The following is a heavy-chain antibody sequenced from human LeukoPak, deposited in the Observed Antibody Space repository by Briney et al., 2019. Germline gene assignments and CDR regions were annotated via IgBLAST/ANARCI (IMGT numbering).Heavy chain of an antibody. V-gene: IGHV3-74*01. CDR3: AELGITMIGGV. CDR1: GFTFSSYW. CDR2: INSDGSRT. J-gene: IGHJ6*04. D-gene: IGHD3-10*02. Sequence: TGGSLRLSCAASGFTFSSYWMHWVRQAPGKGLVWVSRINSDGSRTIYADSVKGRFTISRDNAKNSLYLQMNSLRAEDTAVYYCAELGITMIGGVWGKGTTVTISS.